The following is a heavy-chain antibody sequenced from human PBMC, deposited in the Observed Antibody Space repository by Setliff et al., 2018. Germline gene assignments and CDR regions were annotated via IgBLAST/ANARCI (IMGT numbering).Heavy chain of an antibody. Sequence: SETLSLTCTVSGGSINNYYWSWIRQPAGKGLEWIGRVYSNVGTNFNPSLKSRVTMSVDASKNQISLKLMSVTATDTAVYYCASRNSDGGPEYFQHWGQGALVTVSS. V-gene: IGHV4-4*07. CDR2: VYSNVGT. J-gene: IGHJ1*01. CDR3: ASRNSDGGPEYFQH. D-gene: IGHD1-26*01. CDR1: GGSINNYY.